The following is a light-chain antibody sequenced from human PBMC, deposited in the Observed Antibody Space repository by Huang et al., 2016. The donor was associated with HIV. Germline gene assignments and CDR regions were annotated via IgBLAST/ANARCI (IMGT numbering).Light chain of an antibody. V-gene: IGKV3-20*01. Sequence: EIVLTQSPGTLSLSPGERATLSCRASQSVSSTFLAWYQQKPGQAPSPLIYGASNRATGIPDRFSGSGSGTDFTLTISRLEPEDFAVYHCQQYDSSPMYTFGQGTKLEIK. CDR3: QQYDSSPMYT. CDR2: GAS. J-gene: IGKJ2*01. CDR1: QSVSSTF.